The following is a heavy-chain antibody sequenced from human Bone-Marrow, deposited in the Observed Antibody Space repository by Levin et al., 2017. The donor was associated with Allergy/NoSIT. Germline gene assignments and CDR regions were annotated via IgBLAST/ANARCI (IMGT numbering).Heavy chain of an antibody. Sequence: GGSLRLSCVASGFSFSTHYMAWVRQAPGRGLQWVSSMTGSGSYIFNADSLKGRFTISRDNAKNSLYLQITSLRVEDTAFYFCARVRPIYDTSGYSYYFGNWGQGTLVSVYS. V-gene: IGHV3-21*01. CDR2: MTGSGSYI. D-gene: IGHD3-22*01. J-gene: IGHJ4*02. CDR1: GFSFSTHY. CDR3: ARVRPIYDTSGYSYYFGN.